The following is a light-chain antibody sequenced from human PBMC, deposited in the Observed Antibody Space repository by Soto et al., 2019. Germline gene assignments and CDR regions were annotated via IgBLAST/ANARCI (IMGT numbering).Light chain of an antibody. CDR1: SSDVGDYNY. CDR2: DVS. Sequence: QSVLTQPRSVSGSPGQSVTISCTGTSSDVGDYNYVSWYQQHPVKGPKVMIYDVSKRPSGVPDRFSGSKSGNTASLTISGLQAEDEADYYCCSSAGSYSVVFGGGTQLTVL. V-gene: IGLV2-11*01. J-gene: IGLJ2*01. CDR3: CSSAGSYSVV.